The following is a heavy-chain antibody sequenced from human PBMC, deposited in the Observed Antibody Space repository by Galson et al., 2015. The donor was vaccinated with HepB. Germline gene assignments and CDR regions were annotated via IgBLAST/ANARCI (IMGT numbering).Heavy chain of an antibody. V-gene: IGHV5-51*01. J-gene: IGHJ6*03. D-gene: IGHD2-2*01. Sequence: QSGAEVKKPGESLKISCKGSGYSFTSYWIGWVRQMPGKGLEWMGIIYPGDSDTRYSPSFQGQVTISADKSISTAYLQWSSLKASDTAMYYCARLGCSSTSCYSGYYYYYMDVWGKGTTVTVSS. CDR2: IYPGDSDT. CDR1: GYSFTSYW. CDR3: ARLGCSSTSCYSGYYYYYMDV.